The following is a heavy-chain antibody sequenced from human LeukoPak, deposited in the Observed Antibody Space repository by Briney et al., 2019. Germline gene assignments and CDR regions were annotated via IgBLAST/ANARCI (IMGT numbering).Heavy chain of an antibody. Sequence: GGSLRLSCVASGFNMSPYAMHWVRQAPGKGLEWVAVISYDGNSQEAADPVKGRFIISRDNSKNTLYLQMNSLTAEDTAVYYCAKDAIAVAGAFDSWGQGTLVTVSS. CDR2: ISYDGNSQ. CDR3: AKDAIAVAGAFDS. CDR1: GFNMSPYA. V-gene: IGHV3-30*04. D-gene: IGHD6-19*01. J-gene: IGHJ4*02.